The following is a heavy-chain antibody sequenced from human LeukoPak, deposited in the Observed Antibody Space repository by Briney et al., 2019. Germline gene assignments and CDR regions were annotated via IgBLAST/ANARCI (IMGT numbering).Heavy chain of an antibody. D-gene: IGHD1-7*01. CDR3: AKGGWNYGWFDP. CDR2: IIPIFGTA. CDR1: GGTFSSYA. Sequence: XVKVSCKASGGTFSSYAISWVRQAPGQGLEWMGGIIPIFGTANYAQKLKGRVTITAEESTSTAYMELSSLRSEDTAVYYCAKGGWNYGWFDPWGQGTLVTVSS. V-gene: IGHV1-69*13. J-gene: IGHJ5*02.